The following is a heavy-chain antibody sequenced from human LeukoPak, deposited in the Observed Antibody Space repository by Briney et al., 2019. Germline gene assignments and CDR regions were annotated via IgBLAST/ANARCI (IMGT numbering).Heavy chain of an antibody. D-gene: IGHD3-10*01. V-gene: IGHV4-59*01. Sequence: PSETLSLTCTVSGGSISSYYWSWIRQPPGKGLEWIGYIYYSGSTNYNPSLKSRVTISVDTSKNQFSLKLSSVTAADTAVYYCAREAWFGEFVQFNWFDPWGQGTLVTVSS. J-gene: IGHJ5*02. CDR2: IYYSGST. CDR3: AREAWFGEFVQFNWFDP. CDR1: GGSISSYY.